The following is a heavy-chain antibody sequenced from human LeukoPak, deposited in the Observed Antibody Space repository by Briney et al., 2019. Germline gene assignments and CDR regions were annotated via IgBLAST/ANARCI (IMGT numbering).Heavy chain of an antibody. CDR2: ISSSSSYI. CDR3: ATDCIRAATKAIDY. CDR1: GFIFSTYS. Sequence: PGGSLRLSCAASGFIFSTYSMNWVRQAPGKGLEWVSSISSSSSYIYYADSVKGRFTISRDNAKNSLYLQMNSLRAEDTAVYYCATDCIRAATKAIDYWGRGTLVTVSS. V-gene: IGHV3-21*01. D-gene: IGHD3-10*01. J-gene: IGHJ4*02.